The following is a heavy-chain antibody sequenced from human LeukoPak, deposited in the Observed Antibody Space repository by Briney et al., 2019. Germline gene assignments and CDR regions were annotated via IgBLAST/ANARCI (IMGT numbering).Heavy chain of an antibody. Sequence: PSETLSLTCAVYGGSFSGYYWSWLRQPPGKGLEWIGSFYYSGSTYYNPSLKSRVTISVDTSKSQFSLKLSSVTAADTAVYYCARKQWVMYYFDSWGQGTLVTVSS. D-gene: IGHD6-19*01. CDR3: ARKQWVMYYFDS. V-gene: IGHV4-34*01. CDR2: FYYSGST. J-gene: IGHJ4*02. CDR1: GGSFSGYY.